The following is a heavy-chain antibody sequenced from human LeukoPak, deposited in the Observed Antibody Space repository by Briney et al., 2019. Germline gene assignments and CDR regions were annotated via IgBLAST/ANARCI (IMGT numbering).Heavy chain of an antibody. V-gene: IGHV3-11*01. J-gene: IGHJ6*02. CDR1: GFTFIDYN. CDR2: ITDSGSTI. Sequence: GGSLRLSCAASGFTFIDYNMNWVRQAPGKGLEWVSYITDSGSTIHYADSVNGRFTISRDNAKNSLYLQMNSLRAEDSAVYYCARSIGLTGGGVDVWGRGTTVTVSS. CDR3: ARSIGLTGGGVDV. D-gene: IGHD3-9*01.